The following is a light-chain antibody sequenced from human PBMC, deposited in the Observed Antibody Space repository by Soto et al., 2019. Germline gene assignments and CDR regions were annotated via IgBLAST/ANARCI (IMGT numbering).Light chain of an antibody. CDR3: QQYGSSHPYT. Sequence: EIVLTQSPGTLSLSPGEIATLSCRASQSVSSSYLAWYQQKPGQAPRLLIYVASSRATGIPDRFSGSGSGTDFTLTISRLEPEDFAVYYCQQYGSSHPYTFGQGTKLEIK. CDR1: QSVSSSY. J-gene: IGKJ2*01. V-gene: IGKV3-20*01. CDR2: VAS.